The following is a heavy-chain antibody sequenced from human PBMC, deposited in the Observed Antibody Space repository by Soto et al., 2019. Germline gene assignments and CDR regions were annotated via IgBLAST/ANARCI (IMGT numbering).Heavy chain of an antibody. CDR2: IVVGSGNT. V-gene: IGHV1-58*01. CDR3: AAEASYYFYGMDV. CDR1: GFTFTSSA. Sequence: QMQLVQSGPEVKKPGTSVKVSCKASGFTFTSSAVQWVRQARGQRLEWIGWIVVGSGNTNYAQKFQERVTVTRDMSTSTAYMELGSLRSEDTAVYYCAAEASYYFYGMDVWGQGTTVTVSS. J-gene: IGHJ6*02.